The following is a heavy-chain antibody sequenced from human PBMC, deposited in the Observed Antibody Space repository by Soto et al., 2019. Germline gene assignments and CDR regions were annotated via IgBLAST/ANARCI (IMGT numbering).Heavy chain of an antibody. CDR2: INPNSGDT. CDR3: ATSRISIAVAGETEYYFDY. D-gene: IGHD6-19*01. J-gene: IGHJ4*02. CDR1: GYIFTGYY. V-gene: IGHV1-2*04. Sequence: ASVKVSCKASGYIFTGYYMHWVRQAPGQGLEWMGWINPNSGDTNYTQKFQGWVTMTRDTTISTAYMELSRLRSDDTAVYYCATSRISIAVAGETEYYFDYWGQGTLVTVSS.